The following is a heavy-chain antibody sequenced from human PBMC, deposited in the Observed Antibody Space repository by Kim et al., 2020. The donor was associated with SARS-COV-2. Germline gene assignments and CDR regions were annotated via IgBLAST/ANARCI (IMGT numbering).Heavy chain of an antibody. CDR3: ARVAIGCSGGSCYRSFDY. Sequence: GRFTISRDNAKNSLYLQMNSLRDEDTAVYYCARVAIGCSGGSCYRSFDYWGQGTLVTVSS. D-gene: IGHD2-15*01. V-gene: IGHV3-48*02. J-gene: IGHJ4*02.